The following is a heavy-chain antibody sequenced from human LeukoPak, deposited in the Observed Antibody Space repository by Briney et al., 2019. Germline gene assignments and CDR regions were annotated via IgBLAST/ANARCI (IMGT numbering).Heavy chain of an antibody. V-gene: IGHV1-18*01. D-gene: IGHD6-19*01. Sequence: ASVKVSCKASGGTFSSYAISWVRQAPGQGLEWMGWISAYNGNTNYAQKLQGRVTMTTDTSTSTAYMELRSLRSDDTAVYYCARERDWQWLARWAEAHRHYYFDYWGQGTLVAVSS. CDR2: ISAYNGNT. CDR3: ARERDWQWLARWAEAHRHYYFDY. CDR1: GGTFSSYA. J-gene: IGHJ4*02.